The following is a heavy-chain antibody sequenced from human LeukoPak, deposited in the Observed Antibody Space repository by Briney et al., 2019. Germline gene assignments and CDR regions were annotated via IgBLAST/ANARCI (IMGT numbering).Heavy chain of an antibody. CDR3: ARSATDYYDSSGHLFLDI. J-gene: IGHJ3*02. V-gene: IGHV4-30-4*01. D-gene: IGHD3-22*01. CDR2: IYYSGST. CDR1: GGSISSGDYN. Sequence: SETLSLTCTVSGGSISSGDYNWSWIRQPPGKGLEWIGYIYYSGSTYYNLSLKSRVTISVDTSKNQFSLKLSSVTAADTAVYYCARSATDYYDSSGHLFLDIRGQGTMVTVSS.